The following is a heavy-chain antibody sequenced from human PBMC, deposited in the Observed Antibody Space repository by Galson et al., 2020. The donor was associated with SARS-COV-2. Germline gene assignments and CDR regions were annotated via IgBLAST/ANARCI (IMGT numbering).Heavy chain of an antibody. Sequence: GGSLRLSCAASGFTSNIYGMTWVRQAPGRGLEWVSSISGSGAGTDYADSVKGRFTISRDNSKNTLYLQMNSLRAEDTAIYYCAKYGSGAYYTSHWFDPWGQGTLVTVSS. CDR2: ISGSGAGT. CDR1: GFTSNIYG. CDR3: AKYGSGAYYTSHWFDP. J-gene: IGHJ5*02. V-gene: IGHV3-23*01. D-gene: IGHD3-10*01.